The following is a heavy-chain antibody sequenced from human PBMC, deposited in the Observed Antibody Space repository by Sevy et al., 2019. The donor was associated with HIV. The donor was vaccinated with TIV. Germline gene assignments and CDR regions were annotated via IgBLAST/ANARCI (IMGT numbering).Heavy chain of an antibody. CDR2: FSFGCGRI. D-gene: IGHD2-8*01. CDR3: AREGCTKPHDY. J-gene: IGHJ4*02. V-gene: IGHV3-23*03. CDR1: GFTFSKYS. Sequence: GGSLRLSCEASGFTFSKYSMSWVRQAPGKGLEWVSIFSFGCGRINYADSVKGRFTISRDDSKNTLYLQMNSLRAEDTAVYYCAREGCTKPHDYRGQGTLVTVSS.